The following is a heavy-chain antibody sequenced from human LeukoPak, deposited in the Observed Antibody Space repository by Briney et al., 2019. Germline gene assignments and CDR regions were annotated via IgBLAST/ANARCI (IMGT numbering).Heavy chain of an antibody. Sequence: GRSLRLSCAASGFTFYDYAMHWVRHAPGKGLEWVSGISWNSGSIVYADSVKGRFTISRDNAKNSLYLQMNSLRAEDTALYYCAIIWPRGSDYGMDVWGQGTTVTVSS. V-gene: IGHV3-9*01. D-gene: IGHD2-15*01. CDR1: GFTFYDYA. J-gene: IGHJ6*02. CDR3: AIIWPRGSDYGMDV. CDR2: ISWNSGSI.